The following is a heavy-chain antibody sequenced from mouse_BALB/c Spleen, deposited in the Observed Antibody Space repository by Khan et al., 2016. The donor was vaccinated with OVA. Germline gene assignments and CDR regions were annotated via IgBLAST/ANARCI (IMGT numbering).Heavy chain of an antibody. V-gene: IGHV3-2*02. D-gene: IGHD4-1*01. CDR1: GYSITSDYA. CDR3: AMGRTY. Sequence: VQLKESGPGLVKPSQSLSLTCTVTGYSITSDYAWNWIRQFPGNKMEWMGYISYSGRTSYNPSLKSRISVTRDTSKNQFFLQLNSVTTEDTATYSCAMGRTYWGQGTLVTVSA. CDR2: ISYSGRT. J-gene: IGHJ3*01.